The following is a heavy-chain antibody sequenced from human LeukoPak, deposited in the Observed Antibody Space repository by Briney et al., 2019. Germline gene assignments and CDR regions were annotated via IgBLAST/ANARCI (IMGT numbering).Heavy chain of an antibody. CDR1: GYTFTGYY. CDR3: ARVRPYYGDALDY. V-gene: IGHV1-2*02. Sequence: ASVKVSCKASGYTFTGYYMHWVRQAPGQGLGWMGWINPNSGGTNYAQKFQGRVTMTRDTSISTAYMELSRLRSDDTAVYYCARVRPYYGDALDYWGQGTLVTVSS. CDR2: INPNSGGT. J-gene: IGHJ4*02. D-gene: IGHD4-17*01.